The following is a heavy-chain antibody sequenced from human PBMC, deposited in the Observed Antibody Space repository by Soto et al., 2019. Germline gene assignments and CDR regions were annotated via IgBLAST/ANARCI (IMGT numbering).Heavy chain of an antibody. CDR3: AHVRLRSTPLGYCSSTSCYEVFGRPWFDP. V-gene: IGHV2-5*02. CDR1: GFSLSTSGVG. CDR2: IYWDDDK. D-gene: IGHD2-2*01. Sequence: SGPTLVNPTQTLTLTCTFSGFSLSTSGVGVGWIRQPPGKALEWLALIYWDDDKRYSPSLKSRLTITKDTSKNQVVLTMTNMDPVDTATYYCAHVRLRSTPLGYCSSTSCYEVFGRPWFDPWGQGTLVTVSS. J-gene: IGHJ5*02.